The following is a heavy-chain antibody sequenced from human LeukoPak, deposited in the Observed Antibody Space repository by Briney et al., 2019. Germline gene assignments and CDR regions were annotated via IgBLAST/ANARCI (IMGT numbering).Heavy chain of an antibody. D-gene: IGHD2-2*01. CDR1: GFTFSSYS. J-gene: IGHJ6*04. V-gene: IGHV3-21*01. CDR2: ISSSSYI. CDR3: ARGVVVPAAQAVADIKFYYYGMDV. Sequence: GGSLRLSCAASGFTFSSYSMNWVRQAPGKGLGWVSSISSSSYIYYADSVKGRFTISRDNAKNSLYLQMNSLRAEDTAVYYCARGVVVPAAQAVADIKFYYYGMDVWGKGTTVTVSS.